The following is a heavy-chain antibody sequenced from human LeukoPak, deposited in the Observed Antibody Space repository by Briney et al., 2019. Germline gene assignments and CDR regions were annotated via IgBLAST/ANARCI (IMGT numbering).Heavy chain of an antibody. D-gene: IGHD5-12*01. CDR1: GGSFSGYY. CDR2: IYHSGST. V-gene: IGHV4-34*01. CDR3: ASGGYSGYDDAFDI. J-gene: IGHJ3*02. Sequence: KPSETLSLTCAVYGGSFSGYYWSWIRQPPGKGLEWIGEIYHSGSTNYNPSLKSRVTISVDTSKNQFSLKLSSVTAADTAVYYCASGGYSGYDDAFDIWGQGTMVTVSS.